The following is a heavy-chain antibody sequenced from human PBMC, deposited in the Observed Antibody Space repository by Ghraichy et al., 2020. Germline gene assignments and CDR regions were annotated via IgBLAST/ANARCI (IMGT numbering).Heavy chain of an antibody. D-gene: IGHD6-19*01. CDR2: IKSKVQGETT. J-gene: IGHJ6*02. CDR3: TTDLITVAGKGV. CDR1: GFTFSDAW. Sequence: GGSLRLSCAASGFTFSDAWISWVRQAPGKGLEWVGRIKSKVQGETTDYAVPVKGRFTISRDDSKNTVYLQMNSLKIEDTAVYYCTTDLITVAGKGVWGQGTTVTVSS. V-gene: IGHV3-15*01.